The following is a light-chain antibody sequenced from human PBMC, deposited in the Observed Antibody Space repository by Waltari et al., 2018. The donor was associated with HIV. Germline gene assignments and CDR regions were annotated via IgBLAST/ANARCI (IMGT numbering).Light chain of an antibody. CDR1: SSDLGVYNP. V-gene: IGLV2-8*01. Sequence: QSALTQPPSASGSPGQSVTIPCTGASSDLGVYNPVPWYQLRPGKAPKVIISEVSKRSSGVPNRFSGSTSGNTASLTVSGLQADDEAEYFCSFYGGSNILVFGGGTKLTVL. J-gene: IGLJ2*01. CDR3: SFYGGSNILV. CDR2: EVS.